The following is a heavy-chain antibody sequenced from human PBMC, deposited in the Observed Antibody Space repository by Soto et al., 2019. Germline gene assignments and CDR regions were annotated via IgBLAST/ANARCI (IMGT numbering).Heavy chain of an antibody. J-gene: IGHJ6*02. V-gene: IGHV4-39*07. CDR2: IYYSGST. CDR3: ARDGPYYYASRMDV. Sequence: SETLSLTCTVSGGSISSSSYYWGWIRQPPGKGLEWIGSIYYSGSTYYNPSVKGRFTISRHDSTNTVFLQMNSLTAEDTAVYYCARDGPYYYASRMDVWGQGTTVTVSS. D-gene: IGHD3-10*01. CDR1: GGSISSSSYY.